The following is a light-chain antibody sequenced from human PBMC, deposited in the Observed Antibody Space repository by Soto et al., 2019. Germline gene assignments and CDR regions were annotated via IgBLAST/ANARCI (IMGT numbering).Light chain of an antibody. J-gene: IGLJ1*01. CDR2: DVS. CDR1: SSDVGGSDY. Sequence: QSALTQPPSASGSPGQSVTISCTGTSSDVGGSDYVSWYQHHPGKAPKLMIYDVSKRPSGVPDRFSGSKSGNMASLTVSGLQADDEADYYCISHVGHSNVFGTGTKVTFL. CDR3: ISHVGHSNV. V-gene: IGLV2-8*01.